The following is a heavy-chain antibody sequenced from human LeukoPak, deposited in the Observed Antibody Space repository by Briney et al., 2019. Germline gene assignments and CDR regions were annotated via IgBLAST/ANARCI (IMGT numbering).Heavy chain of an antibody. D-gene: IGHD3-10*01. CDR2: ISCGGDGT. Sequence: RPGWDLILSCASTGFTFTTFPMDWLGEAPGKGLDWVSAISCGGDGTYNADFVKGRFTISGYNSENTLYLQMNSLRAEDTATYYCAKGTERYREVSSFDSWGQGTQVTVSS. CDR3: AKGTERYREVSSFDS. J-gene: IGHJ4*02. CDR1: GFTFTTFP. V-gene: IGHV3-23*01.